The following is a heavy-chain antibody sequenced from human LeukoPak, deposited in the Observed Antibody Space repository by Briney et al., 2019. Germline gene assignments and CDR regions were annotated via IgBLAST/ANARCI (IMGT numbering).Heavy chain of an antibody. Sequence: ASVKVSCKASGYTFTSYGISWVRQAPGQGLEWMGWISAYNGNTNYAQKLQGRVTMTTDTSTSTAYMELRSLRSDDTAVYYCARDRFEGYCSGGSCYSWFDPWGQGTLVTVSS. D-gene: IGHD2-15*01. CDR2: ISAYNGNT. V-gene: IGHV1-18*01. CDR3: ARDRFEGYCSGGSCYSWFDP. CDR1: GYTFTSYG. J-gene: IGHJ5*02.